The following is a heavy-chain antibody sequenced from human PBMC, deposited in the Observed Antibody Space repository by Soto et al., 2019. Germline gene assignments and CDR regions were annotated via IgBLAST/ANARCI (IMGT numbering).Heavy chain of an antibody. CDR3: ARDPFYGDYAFGMDV. J-gene: IGHJ6*02. CDR2: ISSSSSYI. D-gene: IGHD4-17*01. Sequence: EVQLVESGGGLVKPGGSLRLSCAASGFTFSSYSMNWVRQAPGKGLEWVSSISSSSSYIYYADSVKGRFTISRDNAKNSLYLQMNSLRAEDTAVYYCARDPFYGDYAFGMDVWGQGTTVTVSS. V-gene: IGHV3-21*01. CDR1: GFTFSSYS.